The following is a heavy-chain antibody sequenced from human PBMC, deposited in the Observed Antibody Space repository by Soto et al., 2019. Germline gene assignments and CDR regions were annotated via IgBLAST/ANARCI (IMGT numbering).Heavy chain of an antibody. J-gene: IGHJ6*02. CDR2: ISAYNGNT. CDR3: AREGPAPYYYYGMDV. V-gene: IGHV1-18*01. Sequence: ASVKVSCKTSGYSFTTYGISWVRQAPGQGLEWMGWISAYNGNTNYAQKLQGRVTMTTDTSTSTAYMELRSLRSDDTAVYYCAREGPAPYYYYGMDVWGQGGTVTVSS. CDR1: GYSFTTYG.